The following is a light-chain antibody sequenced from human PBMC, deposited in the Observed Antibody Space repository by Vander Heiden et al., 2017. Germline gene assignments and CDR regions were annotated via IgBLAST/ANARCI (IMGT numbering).Light chain of an antibody. CDR3: QQFNSYPST. V-gene: IGKV1-13*02. J-gene: IGKJ2*02. CDR2: DAS. CDR1: QGISSA. Sequence: AIQLPQSPSSLSASVGDRVTITCRASQGISSALAWYQQEPGKAPKPLIYDASTLQSGVPSRFGGSGSGTDFTLTISSLQPEDFATYYCQQFNSYPSTFGQGTKLEIK.